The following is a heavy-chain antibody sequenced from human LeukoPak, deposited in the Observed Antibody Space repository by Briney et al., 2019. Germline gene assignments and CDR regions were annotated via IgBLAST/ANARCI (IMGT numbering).Heavy chain of an antibody. V-gene: IGHV3-23*01. J-gene: IGHJ4*02. D-gene: IGHD1-26*01. CDR3: AKEVGAPPYSFDY. Sequence: GGSLRLSCAASGFTFSSYWMSWVRQAPGKGLEWVSGISGSGGSTYYADSVKGRFSISRDNSKNRMYLEMNNLRGEDTAVYYCAKEVGAPPYSFDYWGQGTLVAFSS. CDR1: GFTFSSYW. CDR2: ISGSGGST.